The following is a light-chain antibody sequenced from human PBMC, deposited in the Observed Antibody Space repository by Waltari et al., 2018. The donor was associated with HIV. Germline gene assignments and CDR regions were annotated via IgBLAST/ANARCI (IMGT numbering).Light chain of an antibody. Sequence: QSALTQPASVSGSPGQSITISCPGPRRAVGDYNSAHWYQQHPGKAPKLMIYDVSNRPSGVSNRFSGSRSGNTASLTISGLQAEDEAHYYCSSYINISSRVFGGGTKVTVL. CDR1: RRAVGDYNS. CDR2: DVS. J-gene: IGLJ3*02. V-gene: IGLV2-14*03. CDR3: SSYINISSRV.